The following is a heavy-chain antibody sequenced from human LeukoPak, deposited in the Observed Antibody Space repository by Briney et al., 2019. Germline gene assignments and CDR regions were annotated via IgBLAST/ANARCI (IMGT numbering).Heavy chain of an antibody. Sequence: PGGSLRLSCAGSGFTFDDYAMHWVRQAPGKGLEWVSGISWNSGSIGYADSVMGRFTISRDNSKNTLYLQMNSLRDEDTAVYYCARDLSSSWPVLFDQWGQGTLVTVSS. V-gene: IGHV3-9*01. CDR2: ISWNSGSI. D-gene: IGHD6-13*01. CDR1: GFTFDDYA. CDR3: ARDLSSSWPVLFDQ. J-gene: IGHJ4*02.